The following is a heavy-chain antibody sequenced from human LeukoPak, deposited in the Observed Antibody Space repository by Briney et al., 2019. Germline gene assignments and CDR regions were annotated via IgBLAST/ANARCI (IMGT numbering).Heavy chain of an antibody. CDR1: GGSFSGYY. CDR3: ARGLLWSRDWFDP. J-gene: IGHJ5*02. V-gene: IGHV4-34*01. CDR2: INHSGST. D-gene: IGHD3-10*01. Sequence: LETLSLTCAVYGGSFSGYYWSWIRQPPGKGLEWIGEINHSGSTNYNPSLKSRVTISVDTSKNQFSLKLSSVTAADTAVYYCARGLLWSRDWFDPWGQGTLVTVSS.